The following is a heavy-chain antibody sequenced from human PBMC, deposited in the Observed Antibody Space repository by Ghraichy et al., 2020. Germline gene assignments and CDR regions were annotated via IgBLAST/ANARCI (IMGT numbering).Heavy chain of an antibody. D-gene: IGHD2-15*01. CDR2: INHSGSA. V-gene: IGHV4-34*01. CDR3: AGVVVAATRWFDP. Sequence: SETLSLTCAVYNGSFSGYYWSWIRQPPGKRLEWIGEINHSGSANYNPSLKSRVTMSVDTSKNQFSLKLNSVTAADTAVYYCAGVVVAATRWFDPWGQGTLVTVSS. CDR1: NGSFSGYY. J-gene: IGHJ5*02.